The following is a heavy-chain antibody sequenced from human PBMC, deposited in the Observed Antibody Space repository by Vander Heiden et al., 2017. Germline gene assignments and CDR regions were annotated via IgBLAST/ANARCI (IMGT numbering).Heavy chain of an antibody. J-gene: IGHJ6*02. D-gene: IGHD2-2*01. CDR2: IIPILGIA. Sequence: QVQLVQSGAEVNKPGSSVKVSCKASGGTFSSYAISWVRQAPAQGLEWMGGIIPILGIANYAQKFQGRVTITADKSTSTADMELSSLRSEDTAVYYCARSPDIVVVPAAMYYYYYYGMDVWGQGTTVTVSS. CDR3: ARSPDIVVVPAAMYYYYYYGMDV. V-gene: IGHV1-69*10. CDR1: GGTFSSYA.